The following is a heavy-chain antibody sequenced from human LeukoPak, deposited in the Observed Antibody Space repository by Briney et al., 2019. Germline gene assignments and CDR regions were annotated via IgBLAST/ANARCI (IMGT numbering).Heavy chain of an antibody. Sequence: GSLRLSCAASGFTFSSYGMHWVRQAPGKGLEWVAFIRYDGSNKYYADSVKGRFTISRDNAKNSLYLQMNSLRAEDTAVYYCARTSGSYEDFDYWGQGTLVTVSS. V-gene: IGHV3-30*02. CDR2: IRYDGSNK. J-gene: IGHJ4*02. D-gene: IGHD1-26*01. CDR1: GFTFSSYG. CDR3: ARTSGSYEDFDY.